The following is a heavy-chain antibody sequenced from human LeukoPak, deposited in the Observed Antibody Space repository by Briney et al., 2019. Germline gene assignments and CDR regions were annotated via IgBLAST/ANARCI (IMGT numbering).Heavy chain of an antibody. CDR2: IYTSGST. CDR3: ARNIVVVPAAIQSAFYGMDV. V-gene: IGHV4-4*07. Sequence: PSETLSLTCTVSGGSISSYYWSWLRQPAGKGLEWIGRIYTSGSTNYNPSLKSRVTMSVDTSKNQFSLKLSSVTAADTAVYYCARNIVVVPAAIQSAFYGMDVWGQGTTVTVSS. J-gene: IGHJ6*02. CDR1: GGSISSYY. D-gene: IGHD2-2*01.